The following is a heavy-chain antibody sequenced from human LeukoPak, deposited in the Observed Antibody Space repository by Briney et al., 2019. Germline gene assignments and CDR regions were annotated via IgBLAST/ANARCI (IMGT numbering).Heavy chain of an antibody. CDR2: VTWNSVPI. CDR3: AKNRSGWYYFDY. CDR1: GFSFDDYA. D-gene: IGHD6-19*01. J-gene: IGHJ4*01. V-gene: IGHV3-9*01. Sequence: GRSLRLSCAASGFSFDDYAIHWVRQVPGKGLEWVSGVTWNSVPIGYAGSVKGRFTISRDSSKNSVYLQMNSLTLEDTAFYYCAKNRSGWYYFDYWGHGTLVTVSS.